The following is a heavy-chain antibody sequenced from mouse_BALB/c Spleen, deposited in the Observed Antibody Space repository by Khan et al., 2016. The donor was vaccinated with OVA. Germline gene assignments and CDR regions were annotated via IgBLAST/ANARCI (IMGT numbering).Heavy chain of an antibody. V-gene: IGHV5-6*01. Sequence: EVELVESGGDLVKTGGSLKLSCAASGFTFSTYGMSWVRQTPDKRLEWVATISSGGHYTYYIDSVKGRFTISRDNAKTTLYLQMTSLRSEDTAMDYGARHAEHYNSEGFAYWGRGTLVTVAA. D-gene: IGHD2-12*01. J-gene: IGHJ3*01. CDR1: GFTFSTYG. CDR3: ARHAEHYNSEGFAY. CDR2: ISSGGHYT.